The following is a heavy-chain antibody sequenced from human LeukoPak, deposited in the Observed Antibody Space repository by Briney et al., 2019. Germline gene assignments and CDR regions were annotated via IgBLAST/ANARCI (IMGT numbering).Heavy chain of an antibody. CDR1: GFTFSSYA. Sequence: GGSLKLFCAASGFTFSSYAISWVRQAPGKGLEWVTSISSSSSIYYADSVKGRFTISRDNSKNTLYLQMNSLRAEDTAIYYCARDYGGSGFDHWGQGTLVTASS. CDR2: ISSSSSI. J-gene: IGHJ4*02. CDR3: ARDYGGSGFDH. D-gene: IGHD4-23*01. V-gene: IGHV3-21*01.